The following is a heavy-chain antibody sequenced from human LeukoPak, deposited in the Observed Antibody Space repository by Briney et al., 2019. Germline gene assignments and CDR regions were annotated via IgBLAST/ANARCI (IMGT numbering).Heavy chain of an antibody. V-gene: IGHV3-30*18. CDR3: AKASKVAGPATEV. D-gene: IGHD6-19*01. Sequence: GGSLRLSCAASGFTFSSYGMHWVRQAPGKGLEWVAVLSYDGSNKYYADSVKGRFTISRDNSKNTLYLQMNSLRAEDTAVYYCAKASKVAGPATEVWGQGTLVTVSS. CDR1: GFTFSSYG. J-gene: IGHJ4*02. CDR2: LSYDGSNK.